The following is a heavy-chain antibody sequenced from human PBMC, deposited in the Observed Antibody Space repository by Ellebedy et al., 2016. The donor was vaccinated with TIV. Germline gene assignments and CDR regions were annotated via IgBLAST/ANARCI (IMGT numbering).Heavy chain of an antibody. CDR3: ARMRGVAGPRWFDP. CDR1: GGSISSYY. Sequence: MPSETLSLTCTVSGGSISSYYWGWVRQPPGKGLEWIGYFYNSVNTNYNPSLKSRVTMSVDTSQNQVSLKLRSVTAADTAVYFCARMRGVAGPRWFDPWGPGTQVIVSS. CDR2: FYNSVNT. V-gene: IGHV4-59*08. D-gene: IGHD6-19*01. J-gene: IGHJ5*02.